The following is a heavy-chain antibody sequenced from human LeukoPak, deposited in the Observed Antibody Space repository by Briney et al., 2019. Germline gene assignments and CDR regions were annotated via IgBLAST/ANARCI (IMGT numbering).Heavy chain of an antibody. V-gene: IGHV4-59*08. CDR3: ARHESGGSYSHNDY. J-gene: IGHJ4*02. Sequence: SETLSLTCTVSGGSISSYYWSWIRQPPGKGLEWIGYIYYSGSTNYNPSLKSRVTISVDTSKNQSSLKLSSVTAADTAVYYCARHESGGSYSHNDYWGQGTLVTVSS. CDR2: IYYSGST. D-gene: IGHD1-26*01. CDR1: GGSISSYY.